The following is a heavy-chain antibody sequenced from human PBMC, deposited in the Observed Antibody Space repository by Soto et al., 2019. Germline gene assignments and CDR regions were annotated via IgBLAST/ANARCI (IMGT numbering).Heavy chain of an antibody. Sequence: QVQLVESGGGVVQPGRSLRLSRTASGFTFSSHAMHWVRQAPGKGLEWVAVIWYDGTTKYHADSVWGRFTISRDTSKNTLYLQMNSLRVEDTAVYYCARDGLEYSGYDIDFWGQGTLVTVSS. CDR2: IWYDGTTK. V-gene: IGHV3-33*01. CDR3: ARDGLEYSGYDIDF. CDR1: GFTFSSHA. D-gene: IGHD5-12*01. J-gene: IGHJ4*02.